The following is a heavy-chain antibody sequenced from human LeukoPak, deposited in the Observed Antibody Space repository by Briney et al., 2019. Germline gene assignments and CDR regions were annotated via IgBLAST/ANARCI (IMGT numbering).Heavy chain of an antibody. V-gene: IGHV4-59*08. CDR1: GGSITNYY. Sequence: PSETLSLTCTVSGGSITNYYWSWIRQPPGKGLEWIGYIYYTGSANYNPSLKSRVTISVDRSKNQFSLKLNSVTAADTAVYYCARRVDGYNYFDYWGQGTLVTVSS. CDR3: ARRVDGYNYFDY. J-gene: IGHJ4*02. D-gene: IGHD5-24*01. CDR2: IYYTGSA.